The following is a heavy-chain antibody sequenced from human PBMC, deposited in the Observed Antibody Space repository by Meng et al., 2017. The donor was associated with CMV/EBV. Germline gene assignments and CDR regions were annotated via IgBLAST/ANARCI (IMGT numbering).Heavy chain of an antibody. D-gene: IGHD3-3*01. J-gene: IGHJ4*02. CDR3: ARTPHDFWSGYYIDY. CDR2: ISSSGSTI. Sequence: GGSLRLSCAASGFTFSDYYMSWIRQAPGKGLEWVSYISSSGSTIYYADSVKGRFTISRDNAKNSLYLQMNSLRAEDTAVYYCARTPHDFWSGYYIDYWGQGTLVTVSS. V-gene: IGHV3-11*01. CDR1: GFTFSDYY.